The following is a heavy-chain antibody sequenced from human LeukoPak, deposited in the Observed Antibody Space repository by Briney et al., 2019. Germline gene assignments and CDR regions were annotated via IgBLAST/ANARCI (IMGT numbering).Heavy chain of an antibody. V-gene: IGHV4-39*07. J-gene: IGHJ4*02. CDR2: INHSGST. CDR1: GGSISSGGYY. Sequence: SETLSLTCTVSGGSISSGGYYWSWIRQPPGKGLEWIGEINHSGSTNYNPSLKSRVTISVDTSKNQFSLKLSSVTAADTAVCYCARGQRIAVAGTYDYWGQGTLVTVSS. D-gene: IGHD6-19*01. CDR3: ARGQRIAVAGTYDY.